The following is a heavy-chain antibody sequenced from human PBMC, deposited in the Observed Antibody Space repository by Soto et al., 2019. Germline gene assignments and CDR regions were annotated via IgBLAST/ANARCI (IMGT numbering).Heavy chain of an antibody. CDR1: GGSISSSSYY. D-gene: IGHD3-3*01. V-gene: IGHV4-39*01. Sequence: SETLSLTCTVSGGSISSSSYYWGWIRQPPGKGLEWIGSIYYSGSTYYNPSLKSRVTISVVTSKNQFSLKLSSLTAADTAVYYCARQPIFGVVIEYYYYYGMDVWGQGTTVT. CDR3: ARQPIFGVVIEYYYYYGMDV. CDR2: IYYSGST. J-gene: IGHJ6*02.